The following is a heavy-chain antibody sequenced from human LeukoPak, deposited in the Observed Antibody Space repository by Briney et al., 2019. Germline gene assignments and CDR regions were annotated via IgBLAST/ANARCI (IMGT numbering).Heavy chain of an antibody. V-gene: IGHV1-18*01. Sequence: ASVKVSCKASGYTFTSYGISWVRQAPGQGLEWMGWISAYNGSTNYAQKLQGRVTMTTDTSTSTAYMELRSLRSDDTAVYYCARVITWDYGDYGGWFDPWGQGTLVTVSS. CDR1: GYTFTSYG. CDR2: ISAYNGST. CDR3: ARVITWDYGDYGGWFDP. D-gene: IGHD4-17*01. J-gene: IGHJ5*02.